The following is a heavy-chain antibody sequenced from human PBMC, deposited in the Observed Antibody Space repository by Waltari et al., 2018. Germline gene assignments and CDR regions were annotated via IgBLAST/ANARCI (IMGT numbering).Heavy chain of an antibody. CDR1: GFPFSRYA. Sequence: VQLVESGGGLVQPGRSLRLSCTASGFPFSRYAMHWVRQAPGKGLEWVAVISFDGSNKYYADSVKGRFTISRDNSKNTLYLQMNSLRAEDTAVYYCARDTVDSGYVGFYFDYWGQGTLVTVSS. CDR3: ARDTVDSGYVGFYFDY. CDR2: ISFDGSNK. V-gene: IGHV3-30-3*01. J-gene: IGHJ4*02. D-gene: IGHD5-12*01.